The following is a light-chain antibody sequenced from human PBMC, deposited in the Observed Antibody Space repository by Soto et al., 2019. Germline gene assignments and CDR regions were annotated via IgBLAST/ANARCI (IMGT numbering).Light chain of an antibody. V-gene: IGKV3-20*01. CDR2: DVS. J-gene: IGKJ1*01. CDR3: QQYRISPT. Sequence: EIVLTQSPGTLSLSPGERATLSCRSSHSVSSNYLAWYQQKPGQAPRLLIYDVSSRATGIPDRFSGSGSGTYFTLTIIRLEPVDFSLYYYQQYRISPTFGQATNVQIK. CDR1: HSVSSNY.